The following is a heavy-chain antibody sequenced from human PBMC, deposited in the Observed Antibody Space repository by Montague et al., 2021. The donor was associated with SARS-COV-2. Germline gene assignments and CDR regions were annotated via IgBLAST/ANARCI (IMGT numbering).Heavy chain of an antibody. CDR2: SCSGGCDT. CDR1: GFSFGTYG. V-gene: IGHV3-23*03. D-gene: IGHD3-9*01. Sequence: SLRLSCAASGFSFGTYGMTWVRQAPGKGLEWVAVSCSGGCDTYYAESVKGRFIISRDNSRKTLYLQMKSLRAEDTAVYYCAKADDYFDSGIDHWGQGTLVTVSS. CDR3: AKADDYFDSGIDH. J-gene: IGHJ4*02.